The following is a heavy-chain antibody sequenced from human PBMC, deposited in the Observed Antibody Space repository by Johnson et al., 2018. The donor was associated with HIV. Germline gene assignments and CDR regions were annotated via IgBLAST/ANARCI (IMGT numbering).Heavy chain of an antibody. Sequence: QLVESGGGLVQPGGSLRLSCAASGFTVSSNYMSWVRQAPGKGLEWVSVIYSGGVTNYADSVKGRFTISRDNSKNTLYLQMNSLRTEDTAVYYCARVAALYDAFDIWGQGTMVTVSS. CDR3: ARVAALYDAFDI. J-gene: IGHJ3*02. CDR2: IYSGGVT. V-gene: IGHV3-66*02. CDR1: GFTVSSNY. D-gene: IGHD2-15*01.